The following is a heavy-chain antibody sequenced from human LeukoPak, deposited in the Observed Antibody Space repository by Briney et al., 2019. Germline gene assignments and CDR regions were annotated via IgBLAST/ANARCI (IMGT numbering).Heavy chain of an antibody. J-gene: IGHJ4*02. V-gene: IGHV3-30*18. D-gene: IGHD1-1*01. CDR3: AKGASTTGTTAFDY. CDR2: ISYDGSNK. CDR1: GFTFSSYG. Sequence: AGGSLRLSCAASGFTFSSYGMHWVRQAPGKGLEWVAVISYDGSNKYYADSVKGRFTISRDNSKNTLYLQMSSLRAEDTAVYYCAKGASTTGTTAFDYWGQGTLVTVSS.